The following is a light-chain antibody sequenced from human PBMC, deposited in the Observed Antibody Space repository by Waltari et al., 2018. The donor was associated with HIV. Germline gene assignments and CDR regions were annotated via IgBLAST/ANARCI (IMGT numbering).Light chain of an antibody. CDR1: QSLLHENGYNY. V-gene: IGKV2-28*01. CDR2: LGS. J-gene: IGKJ2*01. CDR3: MQALQTPRT. Sequence: IVMTQSPLPLTLTPGEADYISSTSSQSLLHENGYNYLKWYLQKPGQSPQHLISLGSNRASGVPDRFSGSGSGTDFTLEISKMEAGDVGVYYCMQALQTPRTFGQGTKLETK.